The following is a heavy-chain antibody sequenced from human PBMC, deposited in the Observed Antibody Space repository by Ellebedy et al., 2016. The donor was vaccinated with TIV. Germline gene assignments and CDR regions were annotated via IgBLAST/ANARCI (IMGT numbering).Heavy chain of an antibody. J-gene: IGHJ6*02. Sequence: MPSETLSLTCTVSGGSISSYYWSWIRQPPGKGLEWIGFIYYSGSTNYNPSLKSRVTISVDTSKNQFSLKLSSVTAADTAVYYRARHYYGSGSYYNFRTAQNGMDVWGQGTTVTVSS. CDR2: IYYSGST. V-gene: IGHV4-59*08. D-gene: IGHD3-10*01. CDR3: ARHYYGSGSYYNFRTAQNGMDV. CDR1: GGSISSYY.